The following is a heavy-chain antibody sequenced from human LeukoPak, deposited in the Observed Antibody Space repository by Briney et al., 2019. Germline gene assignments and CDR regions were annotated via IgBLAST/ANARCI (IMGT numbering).Heavy chain of an antibody. Sequence: SETLSLTCAVYGGSFSGYYWSWIRQPPGKGLEWIGEINHSGSINYNPSLKSRVTISVDTSKKQFSLKLSSVTAADTAVYYCVTYYFDSSGPKKNYWGQGTLVTVSS. CDR1: GGSFSGYY. J-gene: IGHJ4*02. D-gene: IGHD3-22*01. CDR3: VTYYFDSSGPKKNY. CDR2: INHSGSI. V-gene: IGHV4-34*01.